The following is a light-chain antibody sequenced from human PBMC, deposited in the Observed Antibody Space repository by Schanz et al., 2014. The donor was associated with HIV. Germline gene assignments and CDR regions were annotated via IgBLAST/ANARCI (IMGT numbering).Light chain of an antibody. Sequence: QSALTQPTSVSGSPGQSITISCTVASSDVGDFNFVSWYQQHPGKAPKLMIYDVSNRPSGVPDRFSASKSGASASLAITGLQAEDEADYYCAAWDDSLSGWVFGGGTKLTVL. CDR2: DVS. CDR3: AAWDDSLSGWV. CDR1: SSDVGDFNF. J-gene: IGLJ3*02. V-gene: IGLV2-14*03.